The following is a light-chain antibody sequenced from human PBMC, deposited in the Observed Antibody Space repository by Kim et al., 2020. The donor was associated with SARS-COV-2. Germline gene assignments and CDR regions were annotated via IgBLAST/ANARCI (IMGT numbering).Light chain of an antibody. CDR3: QQYKSYSIT. Sequence: GDRVTITCRASQSISSWLAWYQQKPGKAPNLLIYDASSVESGVPSRFSGSGSGTEFTLTISSLQPDDFATYYCQQYKSYSITFGQGTRLEIK. J-gene: IGKJ5*01. CDR2: DAS. V-gene: IGKV1-5*01. CDR1: QSISSW.